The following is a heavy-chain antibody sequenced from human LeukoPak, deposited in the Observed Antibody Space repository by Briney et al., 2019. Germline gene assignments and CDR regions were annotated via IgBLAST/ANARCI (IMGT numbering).Heavy chain of an antibody. D-gene: IGHD3-3*01. Sequence: ASVKVSCKASGYTFTDYYIHWVRQAPGQGLEWMGFLNPKTGGTNYARKFHGRVTMTRDTSIGTAYMEVGSLKSDDTAVYYCARLNEGGCWSGYLHWGQGTLVTVSS. V-gene: IGHV1-2*02. J-gene: IGHJ4*02. CDR3: ARLNEGGCWSGYLH. CDR1: GYTFTDYY. CDR2: LNPKTGGT.